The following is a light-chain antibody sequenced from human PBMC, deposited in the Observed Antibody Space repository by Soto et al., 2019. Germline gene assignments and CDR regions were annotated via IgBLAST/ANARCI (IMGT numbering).Light chain of an antibody. CDR1: SSDVGGYNY. Sequence: QSALTQPASVSGSPGQSITISCTGTSSDVGGYNYVSWYQQHPGKAPKLIIYEASNRPSGVSNRFAGSKSGNTASLTISGLQAEDEADYYSSSYTSSSTFVFGTGTKLTVL. J-gene: IGLJ1*01. CDR3: SSYTSSSTFV. V-gene: IGLV2-14*01. CDR2: EAS.